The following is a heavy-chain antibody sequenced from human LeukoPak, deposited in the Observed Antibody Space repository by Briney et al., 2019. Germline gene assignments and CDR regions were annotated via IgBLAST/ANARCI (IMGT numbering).Heavy chain of an antibody. J-gene: IGHJ4*02. Sequence: SVKVSCKASGGTFSSYAISRVRQAPGQGLEWMGRIIPIFGTANYAQKFQGRVTITTDESTSTAYMELSSLRSEDTAVYYCARNRADYYDSSGYYLGNWGQGTLVTVSS. V-gene: IGHV1-69*05. CDR1: GGTFSSYA. CDR2: IIPIFGTA. D-gene: IGHD3-22*01. CDR3: ARNRADYYDSSGYYLGN.